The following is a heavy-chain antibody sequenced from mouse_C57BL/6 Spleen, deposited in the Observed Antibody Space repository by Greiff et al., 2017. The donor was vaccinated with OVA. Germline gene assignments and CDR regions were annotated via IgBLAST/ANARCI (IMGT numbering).Heavy chain of an antibody. V-gene: IGHV5-17*01. CDR2: ISSGSSTI. CDR3: ARAYYYGSSPAWFAY. Sequence: EVHLVESGGGLVKPGGSLKLSCAASGFTFSDYGMHWVRQAPEKGLEWVAYISSGSSTIYYADTVKGRFTISRDNAKNTLFLQRTSLRSEDTAMYYCARAYYYGSSPAWFAYWGQGTLVTVSA. CDR1: GFTFSDYG. J-gene: IGHJ3*01. D-gene: IGHD1-1*01.